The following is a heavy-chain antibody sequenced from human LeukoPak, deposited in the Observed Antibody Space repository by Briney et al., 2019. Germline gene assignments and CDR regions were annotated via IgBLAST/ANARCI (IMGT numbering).Heavy chain of an antibody. V-gene: IGHV4-31*03. J-gene: IGHJ4*02. CDR2: IYCSGST. Sequence: SQTLSLTCTVSGGSISRGDYYWSSIRQHPGKGLEWIGYIYCSGSTYYNPSLKRRVTISVDTSKNQFSLKLSSVTAADTAVYYCARGADYGDSVDYWGQGTLVTVSS. CDR1: GGSISRGDYY. D-gene: IGHD4-17*01. CDR3: ARGADYGDSVDY.